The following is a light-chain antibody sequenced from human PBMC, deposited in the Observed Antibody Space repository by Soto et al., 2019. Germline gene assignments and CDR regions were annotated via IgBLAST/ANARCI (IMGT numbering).Light chain of an antibody. J-gene: IGKJ1*01. CDR1: QSVSSN. V-gene: IGKV3-15*01. CDR2: GAS. CDR3: QQYNNWPQT. Sequence: VMTPSLATRSPSTGGRATLPCRASQSVSSNLAWYQQKNGQAPRLLIYGASTRATGIPARFSGSGYGTEFNLTISSLQSEDFAVYYCQQYNNWPQTFGQGTKVDIK.